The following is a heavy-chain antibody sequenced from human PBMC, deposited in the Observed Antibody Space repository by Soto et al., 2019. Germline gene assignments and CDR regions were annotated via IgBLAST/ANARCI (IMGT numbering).Heavy chain of an antibody. CDR1: GYTFTSYG. CDR3: ARLLGYCSSTSCRTYYYYGLDV. CDR2: ISAYNGNT. Sequence: QVQLVQSGAEVKKPGASVKVSCKASGYTFTSYGISWVRQAPGHGLEWMGWISAYNGNTNYAQKLQGRVTMTTVTSTSTAYMELRSLRSDDTAVYYRARLLGYCSSTSCRTYYYYGLDVSGQGTTVTVSS. J-gene: IGHJ6*02. V-gene: IGHV1-18*01. D-gene: IGHD2-2*01.